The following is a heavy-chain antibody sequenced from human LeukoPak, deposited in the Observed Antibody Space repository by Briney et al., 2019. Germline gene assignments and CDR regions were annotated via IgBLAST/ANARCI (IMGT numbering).Heavy chain of an antibody. CDR2: INPSAGNT. Sequence: ASVKVSCKASGYTFTSYYMHWVRQAPGHGLEWMGFINPSAGNTAYAQKFQGRVTMTRDTSTSTVYMDLTSLGSDDTAVYYCARGKYGDWYFDYWGQGSLVTVSS. J-gene: IGHJ4*01. CDR3: ARGKYGDWYFDY. V-gene: IGHV1-46*01. D-gene: IGHD4-17*01. CDR1: GYTFTSYY.